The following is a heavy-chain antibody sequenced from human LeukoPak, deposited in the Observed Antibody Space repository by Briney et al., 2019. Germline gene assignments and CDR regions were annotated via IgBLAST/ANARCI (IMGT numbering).Heavy chain of an antibody. J-gene: IGHJ4*02. V-gene: IGHV3-7*01. D-gene: IGHD6-19*01. CDR3: ARDPFGLTVAGRPPIDY. CDR2: IDQDGSDK. Sequence: PGGSLRLSCAASGFTFTTYWMSWVRQAPGQGLEWVANIDQDGSDKYYVDSVKGRFPISRDNAKNSLYLQMNSLRAEDTSVYYCARDPFGLTVAGRPPIDYWGQGTLVTVSS. CDR1: GFTFTTYW.